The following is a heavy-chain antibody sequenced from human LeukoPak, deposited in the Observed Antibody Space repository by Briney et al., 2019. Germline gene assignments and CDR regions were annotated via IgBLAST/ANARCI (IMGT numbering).Heavy chain of an antibody. V-gene: IGHV3-23*01. CDR2: ISGRGDST. CDR1: GGSISNTNW. Sequence: PSGTLSLACGVSGGSISNTNWWTWVRQPPGKGLEWVSTISGRGDSTYYADSVKGRFTISRDNSRNTLYLQMNTLRAEDTAVYYCAKAIAAPVWYFDLWGRGTLVTVSS. D-gene: IGHD6-13*01. J-gene: IGHJ2*01. CDR3: AKAIAAPVWYFDL.